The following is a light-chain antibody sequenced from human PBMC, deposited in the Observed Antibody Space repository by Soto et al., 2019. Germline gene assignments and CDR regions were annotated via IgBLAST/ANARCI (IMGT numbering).Light chain of an antibody. CDR2: GAS. CDR3: QQRLSWPIT. V-gene: IGKV3-15*01. Sequence: EIVMTQSPATLSVSPGQRSTFSCRASQSVSSNLAWYQQKPGQAPRLLIYGASTRATGIPARFSGSGSGTDYTLTISSLEPEDFAVYYCQQRLSWPITCGQGTRLDI. J-gene: IGKJ5*01. CDR1: QSVSSN.